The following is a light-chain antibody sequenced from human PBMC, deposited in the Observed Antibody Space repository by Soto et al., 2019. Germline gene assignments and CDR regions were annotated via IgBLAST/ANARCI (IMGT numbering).Light chain of an antibody. CDR1: QSVSTT. J-gene: IGKJ1*01. Sequence: EILMTQSPATLSVSPGERATLSCRASQSVSTTVAWYQQKSGQAPRLLTYYASTRATGVPARFSGSGSGTDFTLTITSLQSEDFGVYYCQQYKDWPTTFGQGTKVDIK. V-gene: IGKV3-15*01. CDR3: QQYKDWPTT. CDR2: YAS.